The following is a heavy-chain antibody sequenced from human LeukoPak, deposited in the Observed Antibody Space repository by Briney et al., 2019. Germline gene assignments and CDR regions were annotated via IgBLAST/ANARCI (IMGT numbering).Heavy chain of an antibody. CDR3: AKDREYYYGSGSDY. J-gene: IGHJ4*02. CDR1: ALPYCHFC. CDR2: ISYDGSNK. D-gene: IGHD3-10*01. Sequence: RSGGSLTLSCTVSALPYCHFCKYGLRQAPGKGLEWVAVISYDGSNKYYADFVKGRFTISRDNYKNTLYLQMNMLRAEDTAVYYCAKDREYYYGSGSDYWGQGTLVTVSS. V-gene: IGHV3-30*18.